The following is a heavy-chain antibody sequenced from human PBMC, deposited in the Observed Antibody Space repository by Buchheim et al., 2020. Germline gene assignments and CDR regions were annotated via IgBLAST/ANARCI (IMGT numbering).Heavy chain of an antibody. J-gene: IGHJ6*02. V-gene: IGHV3-30*18. D-gene: IGHD4-17*01. CDR2: ISYDGSNK. Sequence: QVQLVESGGGVVQPGRSLRLSCAASGFTFSSYGMHWVRQAPGKGLEWVAVISYDGSNKYYADSVKGRFTLSRDNSKNTLYLQMNSLRAEDTAVYYCAKAGAGDYEGGYYYYGMDVWGQGTT. CDR1: GFTFSSYG. CDR3: AKAGAGDYEGGYYYYGMDV.